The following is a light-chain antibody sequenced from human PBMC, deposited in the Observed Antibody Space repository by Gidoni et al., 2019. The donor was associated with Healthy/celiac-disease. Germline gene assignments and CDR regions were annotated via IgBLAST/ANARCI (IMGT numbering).Light chain of an antibody. V-gene: IGKV3-15*01. CDR2: GAS. Sequence: EIVMTQSPATLSVSPGARATLSCRASQSVSSNLAWYQQKPGQAPRLLIYGASTRATGIPARFSGSGSGTQFTLTISSLQSEDFAVYYCQQYKNWPYTFGQGTKLEIK. J-gene: IGKJ2*01. CDR1: QSVSSN. CDR3: QQYKNWPYT.